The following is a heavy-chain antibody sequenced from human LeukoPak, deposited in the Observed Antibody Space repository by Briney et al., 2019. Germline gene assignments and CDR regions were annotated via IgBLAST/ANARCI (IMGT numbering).Heavy chain of an antibody. Sequence: KTSETLSLTCAVYGGSFSDYYWNWIRQPPGKGLEWIGEINHSGSTNYNPSLKSRVTISVDTSKNQFSLKLSSVAAADTAVYYCARGRRIRPSRGFYMDVWGKGTTVTVSS. J-gene: IGHJ6*03. CDR2: INHSGST. D-gene: IGHD3-3*02. V-gene: IGHV4-34*01. CDR3: ARGRRIRPSRGFYMDV. CDR1: GGSFSDYY.